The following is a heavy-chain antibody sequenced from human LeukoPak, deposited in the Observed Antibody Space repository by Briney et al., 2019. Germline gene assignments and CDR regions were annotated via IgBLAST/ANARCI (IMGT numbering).Heavy chain of an antibody. V-gene: IGHV4-59*01. D-gene: IGHD3-22*01. CDR2: IYYSGSI. CDR3: ARVGYYDSSGYYGPPYYFDY. J-gene: IGHJ4*02. CDR1: GGSISSYY. Sequence: SETLSLTCTVSGGSISSYYWSWIRQPPGKGLGWIGYIYYSGSINYNPSLKSRVTISVDTSKNQFSLKLSSVTAADTAVYYCARVGYYDSSGYYGPPYYFDYWGQGTLVTVSS.